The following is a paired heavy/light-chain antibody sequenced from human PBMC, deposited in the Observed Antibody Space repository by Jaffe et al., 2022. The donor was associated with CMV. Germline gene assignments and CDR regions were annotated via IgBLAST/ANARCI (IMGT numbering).Light chain of an antibody. CDR1: SSNIGSNT. CDR2: SNN. Sequence: QSVLTQPPSASGTPGQRVTISCSGSSSNIGSNTVNWYQQLPGTAPKLLIYSNNQRPSGVPDRFSGSKSGTSASLAISGLQSEDEADYYCAAWDDSLNGRGVFGGGTKLTVL. V-gene: IGLV1-44*01. CDR3: AAWDDSLNGRGV. J-gene: IGLJ3*02.
Heavy chain of an antibody. CDR1: GYTFTGYY. Sequence: QVQLVQSGAEVKKPGASVKVSCKASGYTFTGYYMHWVRQAPGQGLEWMGWINPNSGGTNYAQKFQGRVTMTRDTSISTAYMELSRLRSDDTAVYYCARFLVVYNWNYHLPPREYYFDYWGQGTLVTVSS. CDR2: INPNSGGT. CDR3: ARFLVVYNWNYHLPPREYYFDY. D-gene: IGHD1-7*01. V-gene: IGHV1-2*02. J-gene: IGHJ4*02.